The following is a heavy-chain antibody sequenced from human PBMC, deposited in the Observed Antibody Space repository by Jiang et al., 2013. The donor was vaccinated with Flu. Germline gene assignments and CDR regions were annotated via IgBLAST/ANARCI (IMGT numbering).Heavy chain of an antibody. CDR3: TKVRASRSSAFDS. CDR2: ISASGGST. Sequence: VQLLESGGGLLQSGGSLRLSCAASGFTFSNYAMSWVRQAPGRGLEWVSLISASGGSTYYADSVNGRITISRDNSKNTLNLQMNSLRAEDTAVYYCTKVRASRSSAFDSWGQGTLVTVSS. J-gene: IGHJ4*02. V-gene: IGHV3-23*01. D-gene: IGHD3-16*02. CDR1: GFTFSNYA.